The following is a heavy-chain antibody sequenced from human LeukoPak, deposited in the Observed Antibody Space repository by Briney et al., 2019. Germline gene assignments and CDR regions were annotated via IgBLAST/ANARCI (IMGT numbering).Heavy chain of an antibody. Sequence: GGSLRLSCAASGFTLSSFWMAWVRQAPGKGLGWVANINQDGSEERYVGAVKGRFTISRDNAKNSVHLQMNSLRVEDTAVYYCARDPGRRFDPWGQGTLVTVSS. D-gene: IGHD1-14*01. CDR2: INQDGSEE. J-gene: IGHJ5*02. V-gene: IGHV3-7*01. CDR3: ARDPGRRFDP. CDR1: GFTLSSFW.